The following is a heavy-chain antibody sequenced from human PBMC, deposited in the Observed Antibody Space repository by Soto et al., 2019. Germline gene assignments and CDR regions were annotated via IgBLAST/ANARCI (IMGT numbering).Heavy chain of an antibody. CDR1: GFSLSTSGVG. CDR3: ARTFGGEFHY. J-gene: IGHJ4*02. V-gene: IGHV2-5*01. Sequence: SRPTLVNPTQTLTLTCTFSGFSLSTSGVGVGWIRQPPGKALEWLAVIYWNDDKRYSPSLKSGVTVTKDTSKNKVVLTMTNVEPADKATYYCARTFGGEFHYWGQGTLVTVS. CDR2: IYWNDDK. D-gene: IGHD2-15*01.